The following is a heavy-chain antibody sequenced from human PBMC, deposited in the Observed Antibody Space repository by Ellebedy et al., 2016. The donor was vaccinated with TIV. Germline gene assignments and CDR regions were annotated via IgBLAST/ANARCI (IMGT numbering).Heavy chain of an antibody. V-gene: IGHV3-23*01. CDR1: GFTFSSYA. Sequence: GGSLRLXXAASGFTFSSYAMSWVRQAPGKGLEWVSTISGSGGSTYHADSVKGRFTISRDNSKNTLYLRMNSLRAEDTAVYYCAKIPCPSIQLWHDAFDIWGQGTMVTVSS. D-gene: IGHD5-18*01. CDR2: ISGSGGST. CDR3: AKIPCPSIQLWHDAFDI. J-gene: IGHJ3*02.